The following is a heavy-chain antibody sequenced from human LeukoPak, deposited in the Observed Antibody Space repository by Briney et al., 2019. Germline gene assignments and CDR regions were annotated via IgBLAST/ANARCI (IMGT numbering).Heavy chain of an antibody. CDR3: AKDRGIGYYDSSGYSFDY. J-gene: IGHJ4*02. CDR1: GFTFSSYA. V-gene: IGHV3-23*01. D-gene: IGHD3-22*01. Sequence: GGSLRLFCAASGFTFSSYAMSWVRQAPGKGLEWVSAISGSGGSTYYADSVKGRFTISRDNSKNTLYLQMNSLRAEDTAVYYCAKDRGIGYYDSSGYSFDYWGQGTLVTVSS. CDR2: ISGSGGST.